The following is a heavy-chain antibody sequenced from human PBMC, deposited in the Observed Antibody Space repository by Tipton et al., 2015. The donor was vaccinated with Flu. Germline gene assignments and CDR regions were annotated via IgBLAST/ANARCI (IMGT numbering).Heavy chain of an antibody. CDR3: AKYCSGGSCYDY. V-gene: IGHV4-38-2*01. D-gene: IGHD2-15*01. CDR2: IYYSGST. CDR1: GYSISSGYY. J-gene: IGHJ4*02. Sequence: TLSLTCAVSGYSISSGYYWGWIRQPPGKGLEWIGSIYYSGSTYNNPSLKSRVTISVDTSKNQFSLKLSSVTAADTAVYYCAKYCSGGSCYDYWGQGTLVTVSS.